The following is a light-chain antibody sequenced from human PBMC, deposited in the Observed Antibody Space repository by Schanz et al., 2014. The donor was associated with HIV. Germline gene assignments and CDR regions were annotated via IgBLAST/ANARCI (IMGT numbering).Light chain of an antibody. CDR1: SSNIGAGYD. CDR3: TSYAGSNNLV. Sequence: QSVLTQPPSVSGAPGQRVTISCTGSSSNIGAGYDVHWYQQLPGTAPKLLIYGNSNRPSGVPDRISGSKSGTSASLAITGLQAEDEADYYCTSYAGSNNLVFGGGTKLTVL. CDR2: GNS. V-gene: IGLV1-40*01. J-gene: IGLJ2*01.